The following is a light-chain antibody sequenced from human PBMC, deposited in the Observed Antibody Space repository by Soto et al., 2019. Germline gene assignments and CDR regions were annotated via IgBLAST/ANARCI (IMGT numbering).Light chain of an antibody. J-gene: IGKJ2*03. CDR3: QQYNTFYS. CDR1: QSISSY. V-gene: IGKV1-39*01. Sequence: DIQMTQSPSSLSASVGDRVTITCRASQSISSYLNWYQQKPGKAPKLLIYAASSLQSGVPSRFSGSGSGTDFTLTISSLQPEDFATYYCQQYNTFYSFGQGTKLEIK. CDR2: AAS.